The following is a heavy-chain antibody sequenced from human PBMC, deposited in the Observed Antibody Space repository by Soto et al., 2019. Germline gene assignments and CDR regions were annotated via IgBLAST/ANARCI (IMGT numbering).Heavy chain of an antibody. CDR1: GLTFSTFG. CDR3: AIGKGAEYFQH. Sequence: DVQLVESGGALVQPGGSLRLSCAASGLTFSTFGMNWVRQAPGKGLEWVAYISSSTTTKYYAVSVKGRFTVSRDNAKNSLYLQLNSLGAEDTARYYCAIGKGAEYFQHWGQGALVTVSS. J-gene: IGHJ1*01. D-gene: IGHD1-26*01. V-gene: IGHV3-48*01. CDR2: ISSSTTTK.